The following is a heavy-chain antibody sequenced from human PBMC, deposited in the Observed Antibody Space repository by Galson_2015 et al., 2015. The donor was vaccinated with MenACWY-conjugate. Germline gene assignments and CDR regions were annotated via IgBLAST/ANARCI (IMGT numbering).Heavy chain of an antibody. CDR2: IYPVIGLA. Sequence: SVKVSCKASGDTFGNYGVTWVRQAPGQGLEWMGRIYPVIGLANSAQKFKGRVSITADNTATTGFMELSSLRPDDTAIYYCAREGTYTSGFPNALDLWGQGTLVTVSS. V-gene: IGHV1-69*04. CDR3: AREGTYTSGFPNALDL. J-gene: IGHJ5*02. CDR1: GDTFGNYG. D-gene: IGHD3-22*01.